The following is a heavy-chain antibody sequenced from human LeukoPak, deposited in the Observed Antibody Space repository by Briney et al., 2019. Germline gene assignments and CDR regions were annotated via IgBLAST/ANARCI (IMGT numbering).Heavy chain of an antibody. J-gene: IGHJ4*02. CDR1: GGSLSGFY. CDR3: AKSAYDYVWGTLGY. Sequence: SETLSLTCAVYGGSLSGFYWNWIRQPPGKGLEWIGDVHHSGSTNYNPSLESRVTISLDTSKNVVSLKLTSVTAADTAFYYCAKSAYDYVWGTLGYWGQGTLVTVSS. CDR2: VHHSGST. V-gene: IGHV4-34*01. D-gene: IGHD3-16*01.